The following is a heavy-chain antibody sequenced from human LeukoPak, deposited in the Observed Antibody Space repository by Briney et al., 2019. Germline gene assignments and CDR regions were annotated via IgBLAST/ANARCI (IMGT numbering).Heavy chain of an antibody. D-gene: IGHD5-18*01. J-gene: IGHJ4*02. Sequence: SGGSLRLSCAASGFTFYNYWMSWVRQAPGKGLEWVACIKGDGSERYHVDSVKGRFTISRDNAKNSLYLQMNSLRVEDTAVYYCAGLGTAMITSSDYWGQGTLVTVSS. CDR2: IKGDGSER. CDR1: GFTFYNYW. V-gene: IGHV3-7*03. CDR3: AGLGTAMITSSDY.